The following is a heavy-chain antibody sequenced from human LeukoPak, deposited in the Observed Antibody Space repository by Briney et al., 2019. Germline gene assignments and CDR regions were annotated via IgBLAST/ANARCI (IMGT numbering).Heavy chain of an antibody. CDR2: IYYSGST. D-gene: IGHD6-13*01. Sequence: SETLSLTCTVSGGSISSGDYYWSWIRQPPGKGLEWIGYIYYSGSTYYNPSLKSRVTISVDTSKNQFSLKLSSVTAADTAVYYCARLRLSGRIAAAAPNDNDYWGQGTLVTVSS. J-gene: IGHJ4*02. CDR1: GGSISSGDYY. CDR3: ARLRLSGRIAAAAPNDNDY. V-gene: IGHV4-30-4*01.